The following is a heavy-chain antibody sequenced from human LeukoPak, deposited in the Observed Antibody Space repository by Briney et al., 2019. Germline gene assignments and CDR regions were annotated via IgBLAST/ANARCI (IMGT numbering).Heavy chain of an antibody. Sequence: PSETLSLTCTVSGGSISSGDYYWSWIRQPPGKGLEWIGYIYYSGSTYYNPSLKSRVTISGDTSKNQFSLKLSSVTAAGTAVYYCASNSGSYRQIDYWGQGTLVTVSS. CDR1: GGSISSGDYY. J-gene: IGHJ4*02. CDR3: ASNSGSYRQIDY. D-gene: IGHD1-26*01. CDR2: IYYSGST. V-gene: IGHV4-30-4*08.